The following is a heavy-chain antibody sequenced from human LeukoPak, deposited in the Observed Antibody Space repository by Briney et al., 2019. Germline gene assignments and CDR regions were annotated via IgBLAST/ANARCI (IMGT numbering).Heavy chain of an antibody. CDR3: AKDRGTMVRGVVGFDP. CDR2: IWYDGSNK. V-gene: IGHV3-33*06. CDR1: GFTFSSYG. Sequence: GGSLRLSCAASGFTFSSYGMHWVRQAPGKGLEGVAVIWYDGSNKYYADSVKGRFTISRDNSKNTLYLQMNSLRAEDTAVYYCAKDRGTMVRGVVGFDPWGQGTLVTVSS. D-gene: IGHD3-10*01. J-gene: IGHJ5*02.